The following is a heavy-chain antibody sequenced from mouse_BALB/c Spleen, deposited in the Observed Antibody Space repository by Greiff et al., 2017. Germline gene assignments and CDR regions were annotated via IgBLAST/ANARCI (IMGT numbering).Heavy chain of an antibody. J-gene: IGHJ4*01. Sequence: QVQLQQSGPELAKPGALVKISCKASGYTFTSYDINWVKQRPGQGLEWIGWIYPGDGSTKYNEKFKGKATLTADKSSSTAYMQLSSLTSENSAVYFCARENYYGSSYDYAMDYWGQGTSVTVSS. V-gene: IGHV1S56*01. CDR2: IYPGDGST. CDR3: ARENYYGSSYDYAMDY. D-gene: IGHD1-1*01. CDR1: GYTFTSYD.